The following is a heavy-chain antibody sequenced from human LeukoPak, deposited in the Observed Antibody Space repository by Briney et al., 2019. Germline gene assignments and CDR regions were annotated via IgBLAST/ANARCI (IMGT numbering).Heavy chain of an antibody. CDR1: GGTFSSYA. CDR3: ARGGDCSGGSCYSGHWFDP. J-gene: IGHJ5*02. V-gene: IGHV1-69*13. Sequence: SVKVSCKASGGTFSSYAISWVRQAPGQGLEWMGGIIPIFGTANYAQKFQGRVTITADESTSTAYMELSSLRSEDTAVCYCARGGDCSGGSCYSGHWFDPWGQGTLVTVSS. D-gene: IGHD2-15*01. CDR2: IIPIFGTA.